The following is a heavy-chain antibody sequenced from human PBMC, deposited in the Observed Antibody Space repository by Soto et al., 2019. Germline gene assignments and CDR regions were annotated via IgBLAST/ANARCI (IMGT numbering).Heavy chain of an antibody. J-gene: IGHJ4*02. CDR2: FDPEDGET. CDR3: ARHLSGYGYLYFEY. D-gene: IGHD5-18*01. CDR1: GYTLTELS. V-gene: IGHV1-24*01. Sequence: ASVKVCCKVSGYTLTELSMHWVRQAPGKGLEWMGGFDPEDGETIYAQKFQGRVTMTEDTSADTAYMELSSLRSEDTAVYYCARHLSGYGYLYFEYWGQGILVTASS.